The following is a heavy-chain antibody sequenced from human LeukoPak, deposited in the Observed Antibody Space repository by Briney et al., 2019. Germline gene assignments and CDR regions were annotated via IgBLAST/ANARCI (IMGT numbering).Heavy chain of an antibody. V-gene: IGHV5-51*01. CDR3: ARISIAARPSADYYYYGMDV. Sequence: GESLKISCKGSGYSFTSYWIGCVRQMPGKGLEWMGIIYPGDSDTRYSPSFQGQVTISADKSISTAYLQWSSLKASDTAMYYCARISIAARPSADYYYYGMDVWGQGTTVTVSS. J-gene: IGHJ6*02. D-gene: IGHD6-6*01. CDR2: IYPGDSDT. CDR1: GYSFTSYW.